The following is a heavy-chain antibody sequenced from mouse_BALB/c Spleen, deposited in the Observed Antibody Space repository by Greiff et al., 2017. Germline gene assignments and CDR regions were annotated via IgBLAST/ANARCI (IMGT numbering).Heavy chain of an antibody. CDR2: INPSSGYT. J-gene: IGHJ4*01. V-gene: IGHV1-4*02. CDR3: VGAMDY. CDR1: GYTFTSYT. Sequence: QVQLKESAAELARPGASVKMSCKASGYTFTSYTMHWVKQRPGQGLEWIGYINPSSGYTEYNQKFKDKTTLTADKSSSTAYMQLSSLTSEDSAVYYCVGAMDYWGQGTSVTVSS.